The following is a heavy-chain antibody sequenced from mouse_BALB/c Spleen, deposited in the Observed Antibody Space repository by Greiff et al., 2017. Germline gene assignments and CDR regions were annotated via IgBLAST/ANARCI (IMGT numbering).Heavy chain of an antibody. D-gene: IGHD2-4*01. V-gene: IGHV5-17*02. CDR1: GFTFSSFG. Sequence: DVKLVESGGGLVQPGGSRKLSCAASGFTFSSFGMHWVRQAPEKGLEWVAYISSGSSTIYYADTVKGRFTISRDNPKNTLFLQMTSLRSEDTAMYYCARYDYDANFDYWGQGTTLTVSS. CDR2: ISSGSSTI. J-gene: IGHJ2*01. CDR3: ARYDYDANFDY.